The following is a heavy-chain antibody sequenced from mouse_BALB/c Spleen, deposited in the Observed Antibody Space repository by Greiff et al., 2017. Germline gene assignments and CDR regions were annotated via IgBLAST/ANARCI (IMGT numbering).Heavy chain of an antibody. CDR1: GFAFSSYD. J-gene: IGHJ3*01. D-gene: IGHD2-12*01. Sequence: EVMLVESGGGLVKPGGSLKLSCAASGFAFSSYDMSWLRQTTEKRLVWVAYISSGGGSTYYPDTVKGRFTISRDNAKNTLYLQMSSLKSEDTAMYYCARHRDDGFAYWGQGTLVTVSA. V-gene: IGHV5-12-1*01. CDR3: ARHRDDGFAY. CDR2: ISSGGGST.